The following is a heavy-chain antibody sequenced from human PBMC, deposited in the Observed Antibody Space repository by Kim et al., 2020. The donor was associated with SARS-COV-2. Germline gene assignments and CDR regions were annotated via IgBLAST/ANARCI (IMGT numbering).Heavy chain of an antibody. CDR2: ISWNSGSI. CDR1: GFTFGDYA. D-gene: IGHD6-13*01. J-gene: IGHJ6*02. CDR3: AKDMGGSWGTTAYSSSWYGNYYYGMDV. Sequence: GGSLRLSCAASGFTFGDYAMHWVRQAPGKGLEWVSGISWNSGSIGYADSVKGRFTISRDNAKNSLYLQMNSLRAEDTALYYCAKDMGGSWGTTAYSSSWYGNYYYGMDVWGQGTTVTVSS. V-gene: IGHV3-9*01.